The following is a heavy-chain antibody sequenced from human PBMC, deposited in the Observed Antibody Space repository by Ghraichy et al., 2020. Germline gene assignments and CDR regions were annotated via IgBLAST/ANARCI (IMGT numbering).Heavy chain of an antibody. V-gene: IGHV3-11*04. CDR3: ARWVGGFDP. CDR2: ISQSGSAS. D-gene: IGHD1-26*01. J-gene: IGHJ5*02. CDR1: GFTFSDYY. Sequence: GGSLRLSCAASGFTFSDYYMGWTRQAPGKGLEWVSYISQSGSASYYADSVKGRFTISRDNAENSLFLQMSSLRAEDTAVYFCARWVGGFDPWGQGTLVIVSS.